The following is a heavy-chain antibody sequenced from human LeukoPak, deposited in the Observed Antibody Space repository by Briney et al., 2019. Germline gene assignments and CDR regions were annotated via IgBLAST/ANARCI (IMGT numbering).Heavy chain of an antibody. J-gene: IGHJ4*02. V-gene: IGHV4-34*01. Sequence: SETLSLTCAVYGGSFSGHYWSWIRQPPGKGLEWIGEINHSGSTNYNPSLKSRVTISVDTSKNQFSLKLSSVTAADTAVYYCARGGAVVVPAAIRGNDYWSQGTLVTVSS. CDR3: ARGGAVVVPAAIRGNDY. D-gene: IGHD2-2*01. CDR1: GGSFSGHY. CDR2: INHSGST.